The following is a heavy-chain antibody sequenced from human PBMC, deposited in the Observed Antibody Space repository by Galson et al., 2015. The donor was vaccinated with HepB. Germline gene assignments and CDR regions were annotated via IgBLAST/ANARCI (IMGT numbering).Heavy chain of an antibody. J-gene: IGHJ3*02. CDR1: GGTFSSYA. V-gene: IGHV1-69*13. Sequence: SVKVSCKASGGTFSSYAISWVRQAPGQGLEWMGGIIPIFGTANYAQKFQGRVRITEDESTSTAYMELSSLRSEDTAVYYCARDRRLRYFDWSDAFDTWGQGRMVTVSS. D-gene: IGHD3-9*01. CDR2: IIPIFGTA. CDR3: ARDRRLRYFDWSDAFDT.